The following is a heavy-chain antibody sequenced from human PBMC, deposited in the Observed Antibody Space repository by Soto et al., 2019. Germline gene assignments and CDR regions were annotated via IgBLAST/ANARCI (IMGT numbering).Heavy chain of an antibody. V-gene: IGHV1-18*01. CDR3: ARILVIGRVFYCASYMDV. CDR1: GYTFTSYG. J-gene: IGHJ6*03. D-gene: IGHD2-8*02. CDR2: ISAYNGNT. Sequence: QVQLVQSGAEVKKPGASVKVSCKASGYTFTSYGISWVRQAPGQGLEWMGWISAYNGNTNYAQKLQGRGTVTTDTSPSTAYMDLGGLRCDVSAVYYCARILVIGRVFYCASYMDVCGKGTTVTVSS.